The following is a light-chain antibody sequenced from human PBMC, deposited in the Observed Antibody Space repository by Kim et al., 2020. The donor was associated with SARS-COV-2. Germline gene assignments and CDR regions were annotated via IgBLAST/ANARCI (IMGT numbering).Light chain of an antibody. CDR1: QNIRSY. Sequence: ASLGDRATITCRASQNIRSYLNWYQQKPGKAPKLLIYLASNLQYGVASRFSGSGSGTDFSLTISSLQPEDFATYYCQQSYNTPLTFGGGTKVDIK. V-gene: IGKV1-39*01. J-gene: IGKJ4*01. CDR3: QQSYNTPLT. CDR2: LAS.